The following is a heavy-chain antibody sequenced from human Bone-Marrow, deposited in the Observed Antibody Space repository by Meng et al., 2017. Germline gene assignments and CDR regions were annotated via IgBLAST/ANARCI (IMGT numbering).Heavy chain of an antibody. CDR1: GFTFSSYA. J-gene: IGHJ4*02. V-gene: IGHV3-23*01. CDR3: ARSYDTNGYYYEYYFDY. CDR2: ISGSGGST. D-gene: IGHD3-22*01. Sequence: GGSLRLSCAASGFTFSSYAMSWVRQAPGKGLEWVSAISGSGGSTYYADSVKGRFTISRDNSKNTLYLQMNSLRAENTAVYYCARSYDTNGYYYEYYFDYWGQGAPVTVSS.